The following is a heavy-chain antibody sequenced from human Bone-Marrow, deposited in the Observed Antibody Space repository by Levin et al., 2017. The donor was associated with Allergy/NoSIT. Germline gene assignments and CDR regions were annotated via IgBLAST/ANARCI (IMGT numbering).Heavy chain of an antibody. Sequence: TSETLSLTCSLSGGSISTGGFHWSWVRQRPGKGLEWIGYIYYSGNTYYNPSLQSRLSISIDTSKNQFSLRLTSVTAADTAVYYCAREDGYVFDYWGQGTTVTVSS. CDR2: IYYSGNT. CDR1: GGSISTGGFH. D-gene: IGHD5-24*01. J-gene: IGHJ4*03. V-gene: IGHV4-31*03. CDR3: AREDGYVFDY.